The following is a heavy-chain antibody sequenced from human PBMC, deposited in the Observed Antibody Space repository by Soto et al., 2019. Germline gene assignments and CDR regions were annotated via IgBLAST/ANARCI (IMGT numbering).Heavy chain of an antibody. Sequence: PSETLSLTCTVSGGSISSYYWSWIRQPPGKGLEWIGYIYYSGSTNYNPSLKSRVTISVDTSKNQFSLKLSSVTAADTAVYYCARDSDYYGSGSYYRYYYGMDVWGQGTTVTVSS. CDR1: GGSISSYY. D-gene: IGHD3-10*01. J-gene: IGHJ6*02. V-gene: IGHV4-59*01. CDR3: ARDSDYYGSGSYYRYYYGMDV. CDR2: IYYSGST.